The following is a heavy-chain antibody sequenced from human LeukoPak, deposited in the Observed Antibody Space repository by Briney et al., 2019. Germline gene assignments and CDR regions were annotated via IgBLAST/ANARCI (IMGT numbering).Heavy chain of an antibody. D-gene: IGHD2-21*02. CDR2: ISGSGGST. V-gene: IGHV3-23*01. CDR1: GFTFSSYA. J-gene: IGHJ3*02. CDR3: AKDEAYCGGDCWNAAFDI. Sequence: GGSLRLSCAASGFTFSSYAMSWVRQAPGKGLEWVSAISGSGGSTYYADSVKGRFTISRDNSKNTLYLQMNSLRAEDTAVYYCAKDEAYCGGDCWNAAFDIWGQGTMVTVSS.